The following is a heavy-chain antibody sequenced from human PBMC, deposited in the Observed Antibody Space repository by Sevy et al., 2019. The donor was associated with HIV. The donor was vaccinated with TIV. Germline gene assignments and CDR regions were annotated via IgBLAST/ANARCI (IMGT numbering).Heavy chain of an antibody. CDR1: GYTLTKLS. D-gene: IGHD3-22*01. CDR3: ATTKDYYESSGSPFDY. J-gene: IGHJ4*02. V-gene: IGHV1-24*01. CDR2: FDPEDGET. Sequence: ASVKVSCKVSGYTLTKLSMHWVRQGPGKGLEWMGSFDPEDGETIYAQKFQGRVTMTEDTSTDTAHMELMSLKSEDTAVYYCATTKDYYESSGSPFDYWGQGTLVTVSS.